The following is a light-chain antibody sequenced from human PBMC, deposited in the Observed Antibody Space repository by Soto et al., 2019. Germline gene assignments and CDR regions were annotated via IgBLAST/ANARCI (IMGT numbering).Light chain of an antibody. J-gene: IGLJ3*02. Sequence: QSALTQPASVSGSPGQSITISCTGTSSDVGGYNYVSWYQQHPGKAPKIMIYEVSNRPSGVSNRFSGSKSGNTASLTISGPQAEDEADYYCSSYTSSSTHWVFGGGTKLTVL. CDR1: SSDVGGYNY. CDR3: SSYTSSSTHWV. V-gene: IGLV2-14*01. CDR2: EVS.